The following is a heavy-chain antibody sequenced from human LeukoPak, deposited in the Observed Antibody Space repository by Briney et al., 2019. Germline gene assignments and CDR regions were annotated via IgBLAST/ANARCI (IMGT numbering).Heavy chain of an antibody. V-gene: IGHV1-69*05. D-gene: IGHD3-16*02. CDR2: ITPIFGTA. J-gene: IGHJ4*02. CDR3: ARDSGPYYDYVWGSYPDY. CDR1: GGTFSSYA. Sequence: GASVKVSCKASGGTFSSYAISWVRQAPGQGLEWMGRITPIFGTANYAQKFQGRVTITTDESTSTAYMELSSLRSEDTAVYYCARDSGPYYDYVWGSYPDYWGQGTLVTVFS.